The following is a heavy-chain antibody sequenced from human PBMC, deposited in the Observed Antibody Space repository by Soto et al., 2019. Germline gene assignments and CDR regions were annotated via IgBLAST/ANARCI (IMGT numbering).Heavy chain of an antibody. CDR1: GFTFSSYG. J-gene: IGHJ6*02. CDR3: AKDLPPYDYVWGSYEDGMDV. CDR2: ISYDGSNK. V-gene: IGHV3-30*18. Sequence: QVQLVESGGGVVQPGRSLRLSCAASGFTFSSYGMHWVRQAPGKGLEWVAVISYDGSNKYYADSVKGRFTISRDNSKNTLYLQMNSLRAEDTAVYYCAKDLPPYDYVWGSYEDGMDVWGQGTTVTVSS. D-gene: IGHD3-16*01.